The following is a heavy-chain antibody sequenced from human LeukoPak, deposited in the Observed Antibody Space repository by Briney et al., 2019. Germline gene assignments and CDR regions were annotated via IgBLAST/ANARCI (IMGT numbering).Heavy chain of an antibody. CDR3: ARDLISMAVAGGLDY. V-gene: IGHV3-21*01. CDR1: GFTFSSYS. J-gene: IGHJ4*02. D-gene: IGHD6-19*01. Sequence: PGGSLRLSRAASGFTFSSYSMNWVRQAPGKGLEWVSSISSSSSYIYYADSVKGRFTISRDNAKNSLYLEMNSLRAEDTAVYYCARDLISMAVAGGLDYWGQGTLVTVSS. CDR2: ISSSSSYI.